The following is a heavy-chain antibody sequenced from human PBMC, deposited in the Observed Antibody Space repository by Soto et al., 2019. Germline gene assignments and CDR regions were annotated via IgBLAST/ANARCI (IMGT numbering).Heavy chain of an antibody. CDR1: GFTFSSYS. J-gene: IGHJ6*02. Sequence: EVQLVESGGGLVQPGGALRLSCAASGFTFSSYSMNWVRQAPGKGLEWVSYISSSSSTIYYADSVKGRFTISRDNAKNALYLQMNSLRAEDTAVYYCARERSLVSLFVVMDVWGQRTTVTVSS. CDR3: ARERSLVSLFVVMDV. D-gene: IGHD2-21*01. CDR2: ISSSSSTI. V-gene: IGHV3-48*01.